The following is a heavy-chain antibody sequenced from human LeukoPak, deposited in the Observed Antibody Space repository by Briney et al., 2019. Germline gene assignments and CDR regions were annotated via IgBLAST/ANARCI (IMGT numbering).Heavy chain of an antibody. J-gene: IGHJ4*02. Sequence: SVTVSCKASGGTFSSYAISWVRQAPGQGLEWMGGIIPIFGTANYAQKFQGRVTITTDESTSTAYMELSSLRSEDTAVYYCARVHSSSSFHFDYWGQGTLVTVSS. V-gene: IGHV1-69*05. CDR3: ARVHSSSSFHFDY. CDR2: IIPIFGTA. CDR1: GGTFSSYA. D-gene: IGHD6-6*01.